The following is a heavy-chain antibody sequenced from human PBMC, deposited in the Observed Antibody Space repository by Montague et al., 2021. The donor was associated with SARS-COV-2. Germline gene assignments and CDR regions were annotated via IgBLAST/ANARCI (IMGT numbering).Heavy chain of an antibody. D-gene: IGHD2-2*01. V-gene: IGHV6-1*01. J-gene: IGHJ4*02. CDR3: ARAYCSSTSCYPIDY. CDR2: TYFTSKWSS. Sequence: CAISGDTVSSTSAAWNWIRQSPSRGLEWLGRTYFTSKWSSEYALSVKSRLIISPDTSKNQFSLRLMSVTPDDTAVYYCARAYCSSTSCYPIDYWGQGTLVTVSS. CDR1: GDTVSSTSAA.